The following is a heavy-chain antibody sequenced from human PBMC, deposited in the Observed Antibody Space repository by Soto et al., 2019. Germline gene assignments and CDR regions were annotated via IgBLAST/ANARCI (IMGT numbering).Heavy chain of an antibody. D-gene: IGHD2-21*01. J-gene: IGHJ3*02. Sequence: QGQLLQSGDEVKKPGASVRVSCRASGFDFTSYGISWVRKAPGQGLEWVSWISAYNGKRDTAKKFQGRVTMTLDTSTDTAHRELGDLTSADTDVYYCARGRIVASIHDAFEIWGQGPMVAVSS. CDR2: ISAYNGKR. CDR1: GFDFTSYG. CDR3: ARGRIVASIHDAFEI. V-gene: IGHV1-18*01.